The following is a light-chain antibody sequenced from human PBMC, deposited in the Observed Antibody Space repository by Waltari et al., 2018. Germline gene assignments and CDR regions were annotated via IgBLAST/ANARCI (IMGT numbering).Light chain of an antibody. Sequence: EIVLTQSPGTLSLSPGERATLSCRASQRVSNSYSAWYQQKPGQAPRLLIYCASSRAPDIPDRFSGSGSGTAFTLTLRRLVPEDFARWVCQQYGSSPLTFGGGTKVEIK. CDR2: CAS. V-gene: IGKV3-20*01. CDR3: QQYGSSPLT. CDR1: QRVSNSY. J-gene: IGKJ4*01.